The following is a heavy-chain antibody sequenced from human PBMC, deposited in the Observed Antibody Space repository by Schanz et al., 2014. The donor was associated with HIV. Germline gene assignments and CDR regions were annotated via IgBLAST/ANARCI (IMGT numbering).Heavy chain of an antibody. CDR3: ANEEVPNDY. CDR1: GFTFSNYG. V-gene: IGHV3-33*06. J-gene: IGHJ4*02. Sequence: QVQLVESGGGVVQPGRSLRLSCAASGFTFSNYGMHWVRQAPGKGLEWVALIWYDGSNKYYADSVKGRFTISRENSKNTLYLQMSSLRVEDTAVYYCANEEVPNDYWGQGTLVTVSS. CDR2: IWYDGSNK.